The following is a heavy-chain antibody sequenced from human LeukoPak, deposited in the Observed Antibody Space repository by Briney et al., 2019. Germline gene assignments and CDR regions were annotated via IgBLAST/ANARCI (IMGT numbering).Heavy chain of an antibody. Sequence: HAGGSLRLSCAASGFTFSSYSMNWVRQAPGKGLKWVSTITTGGPNTYYADSVKGRFTVSRDDSKNTLYLQMNSLRAEDTAVYYCAKDGGLWVSAHWGDSWGRGTLVTVSS. D-gene: IGHD7-27*01. CDR3: AKDGGLWVSAHWGDS. CDR1: GFTFSSYS. J-gene: IGHJ4*02. V-gene: IGHV3-23*01. CDR2: ITTGGPNT.